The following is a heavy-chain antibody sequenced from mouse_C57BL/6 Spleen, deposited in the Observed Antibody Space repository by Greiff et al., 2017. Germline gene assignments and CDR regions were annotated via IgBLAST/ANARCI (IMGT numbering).Heavy chain of an antibody. J-gene: IGHJ2*01. CDR2: IDPEDGDT. D-gene: IGHD1-1*01. CDR1: GFNIKDYY. CDR3: TTITTVVEYYFDY. Sequence: EVQLQESGAELVRPGASVKLSCTASGFNIKDYYMHWVKQRPEQGLEWIGRIDPEDGDTEYAPKFQGKATMTADTSSNTAYLQLNRLTSADTAVYYCTTITTVVEYYFDYWGQGTTLTVSS. V-gene: IGHV14-1*01.